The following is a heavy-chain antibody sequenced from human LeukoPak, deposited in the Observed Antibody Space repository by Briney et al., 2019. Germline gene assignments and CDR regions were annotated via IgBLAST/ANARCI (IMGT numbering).Heavy chain of an antibody. CDR1: GFTFSTYS. Sequence: GGSLRLSCAASGFTFSTYSISWVRQARGKGLEWVSAISGSGGSAYYADSVKGRFTISRDNAKNSLYLQMNSLRAEDTAVYYCARNYGYFDYWGQGTLVTVSS. V-gene: IGHV3-23*01. D-gene: IGHD3-10*01. J-gene: IGHJ4*02. CDR3: ARNYGYFDY. CDR2: ISGSGGSA.